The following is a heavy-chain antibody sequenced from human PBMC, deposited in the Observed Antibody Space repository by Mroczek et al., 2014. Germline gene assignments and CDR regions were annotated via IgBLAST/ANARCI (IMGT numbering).Heavy chain of an antibody. Sequence: QVQLQQWGAGLLKPSETLSLTCAVYGGSFSGYYWSWIRQPPGKGLEWIGEINHSGSTNYNPSLKSRVTISVDTSKNQFSLKLSSVTAADTAVYYCARDRPLGYCSSTSCYKAPSDYYGMDVWGQGPRSPSP. J-gene: IGHJ6*02. CDR1: GGSFSGYY. V-gene: IGHV4-34*01. CDR2: INHSGST. D-gene: IGHD2-2*02. CDR3: ARDRPLGYCSSTSCYKAPSDYYGMDV.